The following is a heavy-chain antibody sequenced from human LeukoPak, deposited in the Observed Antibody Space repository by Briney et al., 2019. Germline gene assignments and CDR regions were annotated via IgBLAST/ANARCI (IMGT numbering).Heavy chain of an antibody. CDR3: ARGLGAV. Sequence: SETLSLTCAVYGGSFSGYYWSWIRQPPGKGLEWIGEINHSGSTNYNPSLKSRVTISVDTSKNQFSLKLSSMTAADTAVYYCARGLGAVWGQGTLVTVSS. CDR2: INHSGST. D-gene: IGHD6-19*01. CDR1: GGSFSGYY. J-gene: IGHJ4*02. V-gene: IGHV4-34*01.